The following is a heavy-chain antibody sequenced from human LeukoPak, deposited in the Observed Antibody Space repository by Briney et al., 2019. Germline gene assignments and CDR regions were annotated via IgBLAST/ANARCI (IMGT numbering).Heavy chain of an antibody. CDR3: AGLGIASSGYYGFQHYFDY. Sequence: PSETLSLTCTVSGGSISSSSYYWGWIRQPPGKGLEWIGSIYYSGSTYYNPSLKSRVTISVDTSKNQFSLKLSSVTAADTAVYYCAGLGIASSGYYGFQHYFDYWGQGTLVTVSS. CDR2: IYYSGST. J-gene: IGHJ4*02. D-gene: IGHD3-22*01. V-gene: IGHV4-39*01. CDR1: GGSISSSSYY.